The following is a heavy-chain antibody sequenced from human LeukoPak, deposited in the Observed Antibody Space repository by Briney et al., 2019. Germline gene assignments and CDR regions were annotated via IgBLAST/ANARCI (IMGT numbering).Heavy chain of an antibody. CDR3: ARGWNYGDY. Sequence: SETLSLTCTVPGGAISSYYWSWIRQPPGKGLEWIGYVSYTGDASQNPPLRGRVTMSVDTSNNQVSLELSSVTAADTAVYYCARGWNYGDYWGQGTLVTVSS. J-gene: IGHJ4*02. D-gene: IGHD3-3*01. CDR1: GGAISSYY. V-gene: IGHV4-59*01. CDR2: VSYTGDA.